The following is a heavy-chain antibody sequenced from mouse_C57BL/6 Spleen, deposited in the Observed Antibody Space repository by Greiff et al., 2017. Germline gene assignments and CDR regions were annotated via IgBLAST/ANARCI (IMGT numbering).Heavy chain of an antibody. J-gene: IGHJ3*01. CDR3: ARRGIYYDYDVPFAY. CDR2: INPNNGGT. Sequence: VQLQQSGPELVKPGASVKISCKASGYTFTDYYMNWVKQSHGKSLEWIGDINPNNGGTSYNQKFKGKATLTVDKSSSTAYMELRSLTSEDSAVYYCARRGIYYDYDVPFAYWGQGTLVTVSA. V-gene: IGHV1-26*01. D-gene: IGHD2-4*01. CDR1: GYTFTDYY.